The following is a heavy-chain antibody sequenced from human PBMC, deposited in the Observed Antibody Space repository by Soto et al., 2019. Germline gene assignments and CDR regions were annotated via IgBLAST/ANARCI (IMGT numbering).Heavy chain of an antibody. CDR1: GFTFSTYV. V-gene: IGHV3-23*01. J-gene: IGHJ4*02. D-gene: IGHD3-10*01. CDR2: ISGSGGST. CDR3: AKRFPGSPSHFDD. Sequence: GGSLRLSCAASGFTFSTYVMSWVRQAPGKGLEWVSGISGSGGSTFYADSVEGRFTVSRDNSKNALYLQINSLRAEDTALYYCAKRFPGSPSHFDDWGQGTLVTVSS.